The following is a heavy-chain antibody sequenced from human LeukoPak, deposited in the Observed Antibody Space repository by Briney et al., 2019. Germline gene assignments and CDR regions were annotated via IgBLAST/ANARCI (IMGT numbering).Heavy chain of an antibody. CDR2: ISAYNGNT. Sequence: VASVKVSCKASGYTFTSYGISWVRQAPGQGLEWMGWISAYNGNTNYAQKLQGRVTMTTDTSTSTAYMELRSLRSDDTAVYYCARDWEKYYYGSGSSLGWFDPWGQGTLVTVSS. CDR1: GYTFTSYG. D-gene: IGHD3-10*01. V-gene: IGHV1-18*01. CDR3: ARDWEKYYYGSGSSLGWFDP. J-gene: IGHJ5*02.